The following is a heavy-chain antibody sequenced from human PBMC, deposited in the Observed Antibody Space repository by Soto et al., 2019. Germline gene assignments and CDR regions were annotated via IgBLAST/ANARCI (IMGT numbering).Heavy chain of an antibody. Sequence: GASVKVSCKASGYTFTGYYMHWARQAPGQGLEWMGWINPNSGGTNYAQKFQGWVTMTRDTSISTAYMELSRLRSDDTAVYYCARADGDYDQYFQHWGQGTLVTVSS. J-gene: IGHJ1*01. CDR2: INPNSGGT. D-gene: IGHD4-17*01. V-gene: IGHV1-2*04. CDR1: GYTFTGYY. CDR3: ARADGDYDQYFQH.